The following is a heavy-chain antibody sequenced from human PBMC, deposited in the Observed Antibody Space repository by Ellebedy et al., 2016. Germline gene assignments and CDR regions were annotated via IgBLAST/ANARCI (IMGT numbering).Heavy chain of an antibody. CDR1: GDSISSTSFY. CDR3: AKTGGIAAATTWFDP. Sequence: SETLSLTXTVSGDSISSTSFYWVWIRQPPGQGLEWIGSIYNRRNTYYNPSLKSRVTISVDTSKNRTSLKLRAVTAADTAIYYCAKTGGIAAATTWFDPWGQGTLVIVSS. D-gene: IGHD6-13*01. J-gene: IGHJ5*02. CDR2: IYNRRNT. V-gene: IGHV4-39*01.